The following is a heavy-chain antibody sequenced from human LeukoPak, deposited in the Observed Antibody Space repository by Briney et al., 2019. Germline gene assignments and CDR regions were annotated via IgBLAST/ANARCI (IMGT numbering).Heavy chain of an antibody. CDR3: ASWWGRGVVY. CDR1: GGSFSGYY. J-gene: IGHJ4*02. Sequence: PSETLSLTCAVYGGSFSGYYWSWIRQPPGKGLEWIGEINHSGSTNYNPSLKSRVTISVDTSKNQFSLKLSSVTAADTAVYYCASWWGRGVVYWGQGTLVTVSS. D-gene: IGHD3-3*01. V-gene: IGHV4-34*01. CDR2: INHSGST.